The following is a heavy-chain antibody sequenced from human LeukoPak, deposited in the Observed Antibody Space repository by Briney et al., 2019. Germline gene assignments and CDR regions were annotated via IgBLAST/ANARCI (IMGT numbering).Heavy chain of an antibody. CDR1: GYTFTSYG. V-gene: IGHV1-18*01. Sequence: ASVKVSCKASGYTFTSYGISWVRQAPGQGLEWMGWISPYNGNTNYEQKLQGRVTMTTDTSTSTAYMELRNLRSDDTAVYYCARDNDYYYGSGSYSPQFDPWGQGTLVTVSS. D-gene: IGHD3-10*01. CDR3: ARDNDYYYGSGSYSPQFDP. J-gene: IGHJ5*02. CDR2: ISPYNGNT.